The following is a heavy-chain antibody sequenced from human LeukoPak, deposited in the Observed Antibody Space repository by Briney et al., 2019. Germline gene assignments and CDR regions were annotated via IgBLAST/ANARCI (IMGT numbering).Heavy chain of an antibody. CDR3: ARNWGSLDY. CDR1: GFTFSSYW. J-gene: IGHJ4*02. CDR2: IKQDGSEK. V-gene: IGHV3-7*04. Sequence: GGSFRPSCAASGFTFSSYWINWVRQAPGKGLEWVANIKQDGSEKYYVDSVKGRFTISRDNAKNSLYLQMDSLRAEDTAVYYCARNWGSLDYWGQGTLVTVSS. D-gene: IGHD7-27*01.